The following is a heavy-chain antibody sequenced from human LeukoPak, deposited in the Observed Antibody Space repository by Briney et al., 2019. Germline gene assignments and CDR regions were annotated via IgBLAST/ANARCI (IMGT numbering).Heavy chain of an antibody. V-gene: IGHV1-8*03. CDR1: GYTFTSYY. CDR2: MNPNSGNT. CDR3: ATGGGYDSAFVY. D-gene: IGHD5-12*01. Sequence: ASVKVSCKASGYTFTSYYMHWVRQAPGQGLEWMGWMNPNSGNTGYAQKFQGRVTITRNTSISTAYMELSSLRSEDTAVYYCATGGGYDSAFVYWGQGTPVTVSS. J-gene: IGHJ4*02.